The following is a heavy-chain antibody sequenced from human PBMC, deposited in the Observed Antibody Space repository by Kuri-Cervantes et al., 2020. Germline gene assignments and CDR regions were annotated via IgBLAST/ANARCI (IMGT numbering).Heavy chain of an antibody. V-gene: IGHV3-64*02. CDR2: ITGDGSGT. Sequence: GESLKISCAASGFNFSTYTIHWVRQAPGKGLEYVSAITGDGSGTFYAGSVGGRFTITRDNSKNTLYLQMGGLRAEDMAVYYCARETSRALFDWGQGTLVTVSS. CDR3: ARETSRALFD. J-gene: IGHJ4*02. CDR1: GFNFSTYT.